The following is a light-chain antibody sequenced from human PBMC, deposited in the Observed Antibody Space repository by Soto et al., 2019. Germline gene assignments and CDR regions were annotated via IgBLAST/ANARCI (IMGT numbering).Light chain of an antibody. J-gene: IGKJ5*01. CDR2: GAS. Sequence: EIVMTQSPATLSLSPGETATLSCRASQSVSSNLAWYQQKPGQAPRLLIYGASTRATGIPARFSGSGSGTEFTLTISSLQSADFAVYYCQQHNNWITFGQGTRLEIK. CDR1: QSVSSN. CDR3: QQHNNWIT. V-gene: IGKV3-15*01.